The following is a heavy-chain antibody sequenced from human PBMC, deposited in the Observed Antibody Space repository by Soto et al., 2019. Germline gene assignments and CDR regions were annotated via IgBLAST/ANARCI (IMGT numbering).Heavy chain of an antibody. V-gene: IGHV2-5*02. Sequence: SGPSGEPTQTLTLTCTFSGFSLSTSGVGVGWIRQPPGKALEWLALIYWDDDKRYSPSLKSRLTITKDTSKNQVVLTMTNMDPVETATSYCAQGGGVALYLDVWGKGTTVIVAS. CDR3: AQGGGVALYLDV. J-gene: IGHJ6*03. CDR2: IYWDDDK. D-gene: IGHD3-16*01. CDR1: GFSLSTSGVG.